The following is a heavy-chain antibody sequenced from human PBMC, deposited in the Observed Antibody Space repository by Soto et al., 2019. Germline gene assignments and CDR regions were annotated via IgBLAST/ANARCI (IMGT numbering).Heavy chain of an antibody. J-gene: IGHJ3*02. D-gene: IGHD3-22*01. CDR1: GYTFTSYY. Sequence: ASVKVSCKASGYTFTSYYMHWVRQAPGQGLEWMGIINPSGGSTSCAQKFQGRVTMTRDTSTSTVYMELSSLRSEDTAVYYCAIQYYYDSSGYYGGFRSGDAFDIWGQGTMVTVSS. CDR2: INPSGGST. CDR3: AIQYYYDSSGYYGGFRSGDAFDI. V-gene: IGHV1-46*01.